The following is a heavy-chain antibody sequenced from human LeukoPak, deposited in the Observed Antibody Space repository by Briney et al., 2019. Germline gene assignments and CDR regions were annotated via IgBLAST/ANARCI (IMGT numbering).Heavy chain of an antibody. V-gene: IGHV4-59*01. Sequence: PSETLSLTCTVFGGSISSYYWNWIRQPPGKGLEWIGYIYYSGSTNYNPSLKSRVTISVDTSKNQFSLKLSSVTAADTAVYYCARETEMATISAFDIWGQGTMVTVSS. CDR1: GGSISSYY. D-gene: IGHD5-24*01. CDR2: IYYSGST. J-gene: IGHJ3*02. CDR3: ARETEMATISAFDI.